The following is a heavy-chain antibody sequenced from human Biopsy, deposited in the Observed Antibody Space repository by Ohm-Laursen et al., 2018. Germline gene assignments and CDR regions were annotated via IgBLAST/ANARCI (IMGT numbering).Heavy chain of an antibody. CDR3: ELQSVAQMKNFDY. CDR1: GFSFTGYY. J-gene: IGHJ4*02. Sequence: SVKVSCKASGFSFTGYYIHWVRQAPGQGLEWMGWISPKSGDTNYAHKFQGNITMTRDTSMSTAYMEMSRLRCDDTAVYYCELQSVAQMKNFDYWGQGTLVTVSS. CDR2: ISPKSGDT. D-gene: IGHD6-19*01. V-gene: IGHV1-2*02.